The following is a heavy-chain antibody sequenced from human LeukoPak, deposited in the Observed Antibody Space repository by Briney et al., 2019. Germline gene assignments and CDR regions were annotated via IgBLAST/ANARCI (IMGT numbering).Heavy chain of an antibody. Sequence: SETLSPTCTVSGGSISSYYWSWIRQPPGKGLEWIGYIYYSGSTNYNPSLKSRVTISVDTSKNQFSLNLSSVTAADTAVYYCARGGYSGKDYNNWGQGTLVTVSS. V-gene: IGHV4-59*01. J-gene: IGHJ4*02. CDR1: GGSISSYY. CDR3: ARGGYSGKDYNN. CDR2: IYYSGST. D-gene: IGHD5-12*01.